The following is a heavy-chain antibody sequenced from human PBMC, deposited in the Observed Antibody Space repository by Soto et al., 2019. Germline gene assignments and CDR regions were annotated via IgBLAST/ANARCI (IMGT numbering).Heavy chain of an antibody. J-gene: IGHJ3*02. CDR2: ISSSGSTI. V-gene: IGHV3-48*03. CDR3: ASGVGIVGVHDAFDI. D-gene: IGHD1-26*01. CDR1: GFIFSSYE. Sequence: HPGGSLRLSCAASGFIFSSYEMNWVRQAPGKGLEWVAYISSSGSTIYYADSVKGRFTISRDNAKNSLYLQMNSLRAEDTAVYYCASGVGIVGVHDAFDIWGQGTMVTVSS.